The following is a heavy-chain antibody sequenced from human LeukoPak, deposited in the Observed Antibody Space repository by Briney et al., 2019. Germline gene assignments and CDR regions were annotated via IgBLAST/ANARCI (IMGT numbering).Heavy chain of an antibody. V-gene: IGHV4-59*01. CDR3: ARADYGDGPFDY. CDR2: IYYSGST. J-gene: IGHJ4*02. D-gene: IGHD4-17*01. Sequence: SETLSLTCTVSGGSISSYYWSWIRQPPGKGLEWIGYIYYSGSTNYNPSLKSRVTISVDTSKNQFSLKLSSVTAADTAVYYCARADYGDGPFDYWGQGTLVTVSS. CDR1: GGSISSYY.